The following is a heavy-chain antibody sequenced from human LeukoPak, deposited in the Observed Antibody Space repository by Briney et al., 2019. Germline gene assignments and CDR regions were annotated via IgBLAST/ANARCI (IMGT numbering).Heavy chain of an antibody. CDR2: ISGTISGT. D-gene: IGHD1-14*01. J-gene: IGHJ6*02. CDR1: GFTFSTCA. Sequence: PGGSLRLSCAASGFTFSTCAMSWVRQAPGKGLEWVSGISGTISGTYYADSVKGRFTISRDNSKNTLFLQVNSLRAEDTAVYYCAKVRTYFYHGLDVWGQGTTVTVSS. CDR3: AKVRTYFYHGLDV. V-gene: IGHV3-23*01.